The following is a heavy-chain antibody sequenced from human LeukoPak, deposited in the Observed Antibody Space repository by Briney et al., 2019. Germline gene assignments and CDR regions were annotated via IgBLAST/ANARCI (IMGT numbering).Heavy chain of an antibody. J-gene: IGHJ4*02. V-gene: IGHV3-23*01. CDR1: GFTFSSYA. Sequence: GGSLRLSCAASGFTFSSYAMSWVRQAPGKGLEWVSAFSGSGGSTYYADSVKGRFTISRDNSKNTLYLQMNSLRAEDTAVYYCAKLQESGSYLPFDYWGQGTLVTVSS. D-gene: IGHD3-10*01. CDR3: AKLQESGSYLPFDY. CDR2: FSGSGGST.